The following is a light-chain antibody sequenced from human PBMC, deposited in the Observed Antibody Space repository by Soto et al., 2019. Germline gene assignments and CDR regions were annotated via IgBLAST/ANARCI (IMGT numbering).Light chain of an antibody. CDR1: QSVSSY. CDR2: DAC. V-gene: IGKV3-11*01. J-gene: IGKJ5*01. CDR3: QQRTHWPPT. Sequence: PAGRAALSCRASQSVSSYLAWYQQKPGQAPRLLVYDACNRATGILASFSGSGSVIGFTLTFSSLEPEDFAVYYCQQRTHWPPTFGQGTRLEIK.